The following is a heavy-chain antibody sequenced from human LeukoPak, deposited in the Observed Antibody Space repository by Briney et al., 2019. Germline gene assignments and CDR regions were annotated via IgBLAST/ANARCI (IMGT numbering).Heavy chain of an antibody. CDR2: ISAGGST. Sequence: GGSLMLSCAASGFTVSSKKMSWVRQAPGKGLEWVSVISAGGSTYYADSVKGRFTISRDNSKNTLYLQMNSLRAEDTAVYYCARDWRHRWFDYSGQATLVTVSS. D-gene: IGHD3-3*01. CDR1: GFTVSSKK. V-gene: IGHV3-53*01. CDR3: ARDWRHRWFDY. J-gene: IGHJ4*02.